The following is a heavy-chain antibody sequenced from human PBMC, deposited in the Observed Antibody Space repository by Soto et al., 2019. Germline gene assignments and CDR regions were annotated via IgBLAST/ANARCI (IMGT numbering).Heavy chain of an antibody. CDR3: ARDRLARGIPVAGRIDY. CDR2: ISSTGALM. CDR1: GFIFSQYS. Sequence: EVQLVESGGGLVKPGGSLRLSCAASGFIFSQYSMYWVRQAPGKGLEWVSSISSTGALMYYADSVKGRFTISRDDADNSLYLQMNSLRVEDTAVYYCARDRLARGIPVAGRIDYWGQGALVTVSS. V-gene: IGHV3-21*02. J-gene: IGHJ4*02. D-gene: IGHD6-19*01.